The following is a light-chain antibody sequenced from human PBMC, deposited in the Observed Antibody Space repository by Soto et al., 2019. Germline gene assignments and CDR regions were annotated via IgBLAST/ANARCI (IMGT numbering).Light chain of an antibody. CDR1: QSISSS. V-gene: IGKV1-39*01. CDR3: QQSYGTPRT. CDR2: DAS. Sequence: DIQLTQSPSSLSAFVGDRVTITCRASQSISSSLNWYQHKPGKAPNLLIYDASALHSGVPSRFSGSGSGTDFTLTISSLQPEDFATYYCQQSYGTPRTFGQGTRLEI. J-gene: IGKJ5*01.